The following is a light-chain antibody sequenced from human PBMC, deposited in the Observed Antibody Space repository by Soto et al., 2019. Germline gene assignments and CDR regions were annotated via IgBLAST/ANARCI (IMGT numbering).Light chain of an antibody. Sequence: QSALTQPPSASGSPGQSVTISCTGTSSDVGGYNYVSWYQHHPGKAPKVMVYEVSKRPSGVPDRFSGFKSGNTASLTVSGLQAEDEADYYCSSRAGSAPYVFGTGTKLTVL. V-gene: IGLV2-8*01. J-gene: IGLJ1*01. CDR3: SSRAGSAPYV. CDR2: EVS. CDR1: SSDVGGYNY.